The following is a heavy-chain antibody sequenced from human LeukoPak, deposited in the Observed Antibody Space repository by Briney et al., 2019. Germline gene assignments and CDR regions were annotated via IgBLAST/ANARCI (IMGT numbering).Heavy chain of an antibody. J-gene: IGHJ5*02. V-gene: IGHV1-8*01. CDR1: GHTFTTYD. CDR2: MNPNSGNT. D-gene: IGHD4-23*01. CDR3: ARGPNKSDGGNSGSAWFDP. Sequence: GASVKVSCKASGHTFTTYDINWVRQATGQGLEWMGWMNPNSGNTGYVQKFQGRVTMTRNTSISTAYMELSSLRSEDTAVYYCARGPNKSDGGNSGSAWFDPWGQGTLVTVSS.